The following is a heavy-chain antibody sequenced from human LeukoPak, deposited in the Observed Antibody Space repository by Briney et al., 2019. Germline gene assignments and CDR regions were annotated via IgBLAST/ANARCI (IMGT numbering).Heavy chain of an antibody. CDR1: GFTFGNYA. CDR3: SRLLQQLFDY. Sequence: GGSLRLSCTASGFTFGNYAMSWFRQAPGKGLEWVGFIRSKAYGGTTEYAASVKDRFTISRDDSKSIAYLQLNSLKTEDTAVYYCSRLLQQLFDYWGQGTLVTVSS. CDR2: IRSKAYGGTT. V-gene: IGHV3-49*03. J-gene: IGHJ4*02. D-gene: IGHD6-13*01.